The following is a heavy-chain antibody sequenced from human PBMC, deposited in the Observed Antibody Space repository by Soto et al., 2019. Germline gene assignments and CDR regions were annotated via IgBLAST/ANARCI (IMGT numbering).Heavy chain of an antibody. Sequence: QVQLVQSGDEVKKPGASVKVSCKASGYTLTSYFITWVRQAPGHGLEWMGWISAYNGNTNYAQMLQGRVTMTADTSTATAYMEMRSLRSDDTAVYYCARQNYYSGIDLWGQGTTVTVSS. CDR2: ISAYNGNT. CDR1: GYTLTSYF. J-gene: IGHJ6*02. V-gene: IGHV1-18*01. CDR3: ARQNYYSGIDL.